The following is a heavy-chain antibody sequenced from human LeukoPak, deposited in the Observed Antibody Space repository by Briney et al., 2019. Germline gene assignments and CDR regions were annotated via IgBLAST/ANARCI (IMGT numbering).Heavy chain of an antibody. Sequence: GGSLRLSCAASGFTFSSYSMNWVRQAPGKGLEWVSSISSSSSYIYYADSVKGRFTISRDNAKNSLYLQMNSLRAEDTAVYYCAGYSGSYYIGDYWGQGILVIVSS. D-gene: IGHD1-26*01. CDR2: ISSSSSYI. V-gene: IGHV3-21*01. J-gene: IGHJ4*02. CDR3: AGYSGSYYIGDY. CDR1: GFTFSSYS.